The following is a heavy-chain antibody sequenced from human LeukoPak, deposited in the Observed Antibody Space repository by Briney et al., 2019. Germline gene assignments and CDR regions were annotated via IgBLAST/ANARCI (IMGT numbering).Heavy chain of an antibody. CDR1: GGSISSGGYS. J-gene: IGHJ6*03. CDR3: ARDHWPSSGWYEDYYYYMDV. Sequence: PSETLSLTCAVSGGSISSGGYSWSWVRQAPGKGLEWVSSISSSSSYIYYADSVKGRFTISRDNAKNSLYLQMNSLRAEDTAVYYCARDHWPSSGWYEDYYYYMDVWGKGTTVTVSS. CDR2: ISSSSSYI. V-gene: IGHV3-21*01. D-gene: IGHD6-19*01.